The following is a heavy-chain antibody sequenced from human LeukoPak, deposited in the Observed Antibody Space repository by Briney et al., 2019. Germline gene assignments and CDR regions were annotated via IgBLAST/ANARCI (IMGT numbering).Heavy chain of an antibody. Sequence: SQTLSLNSVISGDTVSSNSTAWSWVRQSPSRGLEWLGRTYYRSKWYNDYAVSVKSRITINTDTSKNQFSLKLSSVTAEDTYVYYCARHGSSSTFVYWGQGTLVTVSS. D-gene: IGHD6-6*01. V-gene: IGHV6-1*01. CDR3: ARHGSSSTFVY. CDR2: TYYRSKWYN. J-gene: IGHJ4*02. CDR1: GDTVSSNSTA.